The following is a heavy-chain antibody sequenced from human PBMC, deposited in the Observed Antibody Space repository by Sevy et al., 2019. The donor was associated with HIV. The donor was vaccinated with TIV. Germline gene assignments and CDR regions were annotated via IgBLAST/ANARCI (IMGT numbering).Heavy chain of an antibody. J-gene: IGHJ4*02. V-gene: IGHV3-23*01. CDR2: ISHTGDNI. CDR1: GFTFSSYA. CDR3: AGRKVGDFWSGSLRGPWAGGPLFDY. D-gene: IGHD3-3*01. Sequence: GGSLRLSCAASGFTFSSYAMTWVRQAPGKGLEWVSSISHTGDNIYYADSVRGRFTISRDNSKSTLYLHMSSLRAEDTAVYYWAGRKVGDFWSGSLRGPWAGGPLFDYWGQGTLVTVSS.